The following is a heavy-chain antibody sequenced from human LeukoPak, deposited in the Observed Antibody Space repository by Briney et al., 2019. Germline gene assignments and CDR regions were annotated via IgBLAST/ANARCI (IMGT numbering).Heavy chain of an antibody. J-gene: IGHJ5*01. V-gene: IGHV5-51*01. Sequence: GESLKISCKGSAYSFTNSWIGWVRQMPGKGLGWMGIINPGGSDTRYSPSFQGQVTISADKSISTAYLQWSSLKASDTAMYYCARQPSSGYLDSWGHGILVTVSS. CDR3: ARQPSSGYLDS. D-gene: IGHD3-22*01. CDR1: AYSFTNSW. CDR2: INPGGSDT.